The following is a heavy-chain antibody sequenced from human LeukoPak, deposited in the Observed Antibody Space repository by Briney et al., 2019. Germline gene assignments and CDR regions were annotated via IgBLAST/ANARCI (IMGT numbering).Heavy chain of an antibody. CDR3: ASPSGYYSYDSFDI. Sequence: TSETLSLTCAVSGGSLSDFYWTWFRQFPGKGLEWIWAVHRSGTTNYNPSLKSRLTMSVDTSKNQFFLNLTSVTAADTAVYYCASPSGYYSYDSFDIWGQGTVVTVSS. D-gene: IGHD3-22*01. J-gene: IGHJ3*02. V-gene: IGHV4-34*10. CDR2: VHRSGTT. CDR1: GGSLSDFY.